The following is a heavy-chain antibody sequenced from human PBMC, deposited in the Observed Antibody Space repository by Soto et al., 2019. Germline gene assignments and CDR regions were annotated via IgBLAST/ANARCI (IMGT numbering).Heavy chain of an antibody. CDR1: GGSFSGYY. D-gene: IGHD3-10*01. J-gene: IGHJ5*02. Sequence: SETLSLTCAVYGGSFSGYYWSWIRQPPGKGLEWIGEINHSGSTNYNPSLKSRVTVSVDTSKNQFSLKLSSVTAADTAVYYCARGRFGPLYYYGSSWFDPWGQGTLVTVSS. V-gene: IGHV4-34*01. CDR2: INHSGST. CDR3: ARGRFGPLYYYGSSWFDP.